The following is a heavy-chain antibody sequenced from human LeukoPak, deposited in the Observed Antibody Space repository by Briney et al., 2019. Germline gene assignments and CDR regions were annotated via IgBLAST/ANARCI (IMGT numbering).Heavy chain of an antibody. CDR3: ANSRNYYDSSGYYYY. J-gene: IGHJ4*02. V-gene: IGHV4-34*01. CDR2: INHSGST. D-gene: IGHD3-22*01. CDR1: GGCFSGYY. Sequence: SETLSLTCAVYGGCFSGYYWSWIRQPPGKGLEWIGEINHSGSTNYNPSLKSRVTISVDTSKNQFSLKLSSVTAADTAVYYCANSRNYYDSSGYYYYWGQGTLVTVSS.